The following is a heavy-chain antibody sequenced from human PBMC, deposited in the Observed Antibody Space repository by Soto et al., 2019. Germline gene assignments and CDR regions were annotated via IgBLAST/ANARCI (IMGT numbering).Heavy chain of an antibody. CDR2: INHSGNT. Sequence: PSETLSLTCAVYGASLSDNYCNWLRQPPGKGLEWIGEINHSGNTNYNPSLRSRVIISADTSKNQISLKLTSATAADTAVYYCARGVGSSPPRYWGRGTLVTVSS. J-gene: IGHJ4*02. CDR1: GASLSDNY. V-gene: IGHV4-34*01. CDR3: ARGVGSSPPRY. D-gene: IGHD1-26*01.